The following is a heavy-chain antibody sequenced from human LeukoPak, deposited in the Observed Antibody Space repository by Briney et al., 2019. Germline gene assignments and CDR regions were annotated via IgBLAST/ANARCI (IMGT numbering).Heavy chain of an antibody. CDR1: GFTFSSYS. D-gene: IGHD6-6*01. V-gene: IGHV3-21*01. CDR2: ISSSSSYI. J-gene: IGHJ4*02. CDR3: ARGGHSSSETDY. Sequence: GGSLRLSCAASGFTFSSYSMNWVRQAPGKGLEWVSSISSSSSYIYYADSVKGRFTISGDNAKNSLYLQMNSLRAEDTAVYYCARGGHSSSETDYWGQGTLVTVSS.